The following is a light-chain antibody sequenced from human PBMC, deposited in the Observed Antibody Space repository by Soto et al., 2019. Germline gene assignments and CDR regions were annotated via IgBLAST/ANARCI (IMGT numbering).Light chain of an antibody. CDR1: QSISTF. V-gene: IGKV1-17*01. J-gene: IGKJ5*01. CDR3: LQYYDYPFT. Sequence: DIQMTQSPSSLSASVGYRVTITCRASQSISTFLNWYQQKPGKGPKRLVYAISSFHSGVPSRFSGSGSGTEFTLTISSLQPEDFATYYCLQYYDYPFTFGQGTRLEIK. CDR2: AIS.